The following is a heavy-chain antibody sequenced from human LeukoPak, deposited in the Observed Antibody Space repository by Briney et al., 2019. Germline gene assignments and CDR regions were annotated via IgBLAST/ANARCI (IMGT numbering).Heavy chain of an antibody. CDR1: GYTFTSYG. D-gene: IGHD6-13*01. V-gene: IGHV1-18*01. J-gene: IGHJ6*02. Sequence: GASVNVSCKAYGYTFTSYGISWVRQAPGQGLEWMGWISAYNGNTNYAQKLQGRVTMTTDTSTSTAYMELRSLRSDDTAVYYCARDLYSSSWPSHYYYGMDVWGQGTTVTVSS. CDR2: ISAYNGNT. CDR3: ARDLYSSSWPSHYYYGMDV.